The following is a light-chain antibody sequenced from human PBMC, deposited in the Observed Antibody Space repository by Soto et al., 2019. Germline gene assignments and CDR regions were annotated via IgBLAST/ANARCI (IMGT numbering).Light chain of an antibody. CDR1: QSVSSN. V-gene: IGKV3-15*01. J-gene: IGKJ1*01. CDR2: GAS. Sequence: EIVMTQSPATLSVSPGERATLSCRASQSVSSNLAWYQQKPGQAPRLLIYGASTRATGIPARFSGIGSGTEFTLTISSLQPDDFATYYCQQYNNYPWTFGQGTKVDIK. CDR3: QQYNNYPWT.